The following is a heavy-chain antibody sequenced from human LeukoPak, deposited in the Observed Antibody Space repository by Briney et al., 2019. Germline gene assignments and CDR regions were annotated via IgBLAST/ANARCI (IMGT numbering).Heavy chain of an antibody. Sequence: SETLSLTCTLSGDSIRRYYWSWIRQPAGKALEWIGRIYTSGSTNYNPSLKSRVTMSVDTSKNQFSLKLSSVTAADTAVYYCARDQPSYGDFDYWGQGTLVTVSS. CDR2: IYTSGST. V-gene: IGHV4-4*07. D-gene: IGHD4-17*01. CDR1: GDSIRRYY. J-gene: IGHJ4*02. CDR3: ARDQPSYGDFDY.